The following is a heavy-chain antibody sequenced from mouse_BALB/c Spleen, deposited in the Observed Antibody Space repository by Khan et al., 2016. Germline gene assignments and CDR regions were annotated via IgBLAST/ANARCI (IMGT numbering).Heavy chain of an antibody. D-gene: IGHD1-1*01. CDR1: GYTFTDYS. J-gene: IGHJ2*01. CDR2: INTETGEA. V-gene: IGHV9-2-1*01. CDR3: IIYCDLDY. Sequence: QIQLVQSGPELKKPGETVKISCKASGYTFTDYSMHWVKHIPGKGLKWMGWINTETGEATYADDFKGRFAFSLETSASTAYLQINNLKNEDTATYFFIIYCDLDYWGQGTTLTVSS.